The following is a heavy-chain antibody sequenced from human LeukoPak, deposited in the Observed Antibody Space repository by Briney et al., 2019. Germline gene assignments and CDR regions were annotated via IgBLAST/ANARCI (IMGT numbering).Heavy chain of an antibody. J-gene: IGHJ4*02. V-gene: IGHV3-11*01. CDR1: GFTFNQHS. Sequence: GGSLRLSCAASGFTFNQHSMSWIRQAPGKGLEWLSYISRTGGAVHYADSVEGRFTIPRDNARNSLSLQMNGLRADDTAVYFCARGSSLIGGFDYWGRGTLVTVSS. CDR2: ISRTGGAV. CDR3: ARGSSLIGGFDY. D-gene: IGHD2-8*01.